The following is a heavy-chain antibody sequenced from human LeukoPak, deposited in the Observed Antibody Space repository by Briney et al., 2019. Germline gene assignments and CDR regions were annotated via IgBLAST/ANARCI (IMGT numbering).Heavy chain of an antibody. Sequence: GGSLRLSCAASGFTFSSYAMSWVRQAPGKGLEWVSDISGSGGSTYYADSVKGRFTISRDNSKNTLYLQMNSLRAEDTAVYYCAKGTPHGDSYVPLLRPSYFDYWGQGTLVTVSS. J-gene: IGHJ4*02. CDR2: ISGSGGST. CDR3: AKGTPHGDSYVPLLRPSYFDY. V-gene: IGHV3-23*01. D-gene: IGHD3-16*01. CDR1: GFTFSSYA.